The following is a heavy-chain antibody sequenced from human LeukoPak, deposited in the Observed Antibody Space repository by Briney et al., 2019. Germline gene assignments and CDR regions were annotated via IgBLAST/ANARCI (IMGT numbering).Heavy chain of an antibody. Sequence: SVKVSCKASGYTFTSYGISWVRQAPGQGLEWMGGIIPIFGTANYAQKFQGRVTITADESTSTAYMELSSLRSEDTAVYYCARESRTTGTTSVDYWGQGTLVTVSS. D-gene: IGHD1-1*01. J-gene: IGHJ4*02. CDR3: ARESRTTGTTSVDY. CDR2: IIPIFGTA. V-gene: IGHV1-69*13. CDR1: GYTFTSYG.